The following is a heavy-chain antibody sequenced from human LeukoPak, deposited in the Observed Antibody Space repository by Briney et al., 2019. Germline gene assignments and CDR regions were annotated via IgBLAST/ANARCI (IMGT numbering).Heavy chain of an antibody. V-gene: IGHV3-23*01. CDR1: GFTFSSYA. CDR2: ISGSGGST. J-gene: IGHJ4*02. D-gene: IGHD6-13*01. CDR3: AKEYSSSSYDGGLFDY. Sequence: PGGSLRLSCAASGFTFSSYAMSWVRQAPGKGLEWVSAISGSGGSTYYADSVKGRFTISRDNSKNTLYLQMNSLRAEDTAVYYCAKEYSSSSYDGGLFDYWGQGTLVTVSS.